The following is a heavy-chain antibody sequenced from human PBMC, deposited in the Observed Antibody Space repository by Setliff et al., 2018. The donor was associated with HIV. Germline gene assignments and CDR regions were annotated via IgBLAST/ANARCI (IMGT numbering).Heavy chain of an antibody. Sequence: LPETLSLTCTVSGGSITSDYWSWIRQPPGKGLEWIGYVFYTGSATHNPSLKSRVSISVDRSTNRFSLKLTTVTAADAAVYYCTRDTGYILSGYRPHWYFDLWGRGTLVTVSS. J-gene: IGHJ2*01. V-gene: IGHV4-59*12. D-gene: IGHD3-9*01. CDR2: VFYTGSA. CDR1: GGSITSDY. CDR3: TRDTGYILSGYRPHWYFDL.